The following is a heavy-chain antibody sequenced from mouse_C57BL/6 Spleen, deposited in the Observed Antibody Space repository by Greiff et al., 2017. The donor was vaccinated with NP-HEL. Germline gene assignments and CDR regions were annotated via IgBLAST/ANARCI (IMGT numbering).Heavy chain of an antibody. J-gene: IGHJ4*01. CDR2: INPYNGGT. CDR1: GYTFTDYY. CDR3: ASLWVYYAMDY. V-gene: IGHV1-19*01. Sequence: EVQLQQSGPVLVKPGASVKMSCKASGYTFTDYYMNWVKQSHGKSLEWIGVINPYNGGTSYNQKFKGKATLTVDKSSSTAYMELNSLTSEDSAVYYCASLWVYYAMDYWGQGTSVTVSS.